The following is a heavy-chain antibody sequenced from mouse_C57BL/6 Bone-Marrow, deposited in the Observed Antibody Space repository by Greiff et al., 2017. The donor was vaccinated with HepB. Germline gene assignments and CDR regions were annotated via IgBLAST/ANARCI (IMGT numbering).Heavy chain of an antibody. J-gene: IGHJ1*03. Sequence: QVQLQQPGAELVRPGTSVKLSCKASGYTFTSYWMHWVKQRPGQGLEWIGVIDPSDSYTNYNQKFKGKATLTVDTSSSTAYMQLSSLTSENSAVYECASKGDYDGGSYWYFDVWGTGTTVTVSS. CDR2: IDPSDSYT. CDR1: GYTFTSYW. V-gene: IGHV1-59*01. D-gene: IGHD1-1*01. CDR3: ASKGDYDGGSYWYFDV.